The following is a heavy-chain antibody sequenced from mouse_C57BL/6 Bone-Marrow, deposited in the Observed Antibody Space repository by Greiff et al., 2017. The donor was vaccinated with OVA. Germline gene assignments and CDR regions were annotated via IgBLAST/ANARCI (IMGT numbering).Heavy chain of an antibody. D-gene: IGHD1-1*01. CDR3: ARDARGGSSPFAY. CDR1: GFTFSDFY. CDR2: SRNKANDYTT. J-gene: IGHJ3*01. V-gene: IGHV7-1*01. Sequence: VNLVESGGGLVQSGRSLRLSCATSGFTFSDFYMEWVRQAPGKGLEWIAASRNKANDYTTEYSASVKGRFIVSRDTSQSILYLQMNALRAEDTAIYYCARDARGGSSPFAYWGQGTLVTVSA.